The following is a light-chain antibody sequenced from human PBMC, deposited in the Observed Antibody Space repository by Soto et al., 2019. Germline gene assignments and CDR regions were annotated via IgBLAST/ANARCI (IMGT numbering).Light chain of an antibody. CDR2: SNN. CDR1: SSNIGSNT. Sequence: QSVLTQPPSASGTPGQRVTISCSGSSSNIGSNTINWYQHLPGTAPKLRIYSNNQRPSGVPDRFSGSKSGTSASLAISGLLSEDEADYYCAAWDDSLNGWVFGGGTKLTVL. V-gene: IGLV1-44*01. CDR3: AAWDDSLNGWV. J-gene: IGLJ3*02.